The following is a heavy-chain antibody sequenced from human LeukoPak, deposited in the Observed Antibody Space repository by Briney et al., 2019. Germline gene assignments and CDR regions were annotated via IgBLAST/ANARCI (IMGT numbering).Heavy chain of an antibody. CDR1: GFTFSSYD. Sequence: PGGSLRLSCAASGFTFSSYDMHWVRQATGKGLEWVSAIGTAGDTYYPGSVKGRFTISRENAKNSLYLQMNSLRAGDTAVYYCARGVYDFWGGSNINQYYYYMDVWGKGTTVTVSS. J-gene: IGHJ6*03. CDR3: ARGVYDFWGGSNINQYYYYMDV. CDR2: IGTAGDT. D-gene: IGHD3-3*01. V-gene: IGHV3-13*01.